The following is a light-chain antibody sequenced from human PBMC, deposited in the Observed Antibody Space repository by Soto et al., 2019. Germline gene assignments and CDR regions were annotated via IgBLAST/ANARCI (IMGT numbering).Light chain of an antibody. Sequence: QSVLTQPPSASGSPGQSVTISCTGTLSDVGGQNLVSWYRQDPGKAPKLIIYDVNQRPSGVPDRFSGSKSGSTASLTVSGLQAEHEANYYCSSYTGTNVIFGGGTKLTVL. CDR3: SSYTGTNVI. J-gene: IGLJ2*01. CDR1: LSDVGGQNL. CDR2: DVN. V-gene: IGLV2-8*01.